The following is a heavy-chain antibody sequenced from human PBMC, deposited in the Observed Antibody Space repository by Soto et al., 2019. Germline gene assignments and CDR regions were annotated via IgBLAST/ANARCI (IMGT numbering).Heavy chain of an antibody. CDR2: ISSSSSTI. D-gene: IGHD3-3*01. V-gene: IGHV3-48*01. J-gene: IGHJ6*03. Sequence: HPGGSLRLSCAASGFTFSSYSMNWVRQAPGKGLEWVSYISSSSSTIYYADSVKGRFTISRGNAKNSLYLQMNSLRAEDTAVYYCARDRDYYDFWSGPIPYYMDVWGKGTTVTVSS. CDR1: GFTFSSYS. CDR3: ARDRDYYDFWSGPIPYYMDV.